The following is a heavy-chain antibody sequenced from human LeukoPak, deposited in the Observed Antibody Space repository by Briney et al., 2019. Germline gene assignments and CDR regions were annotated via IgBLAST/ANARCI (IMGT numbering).Heavy chain of an antibody. Sequence: GGSLRLSCAASGFSFSSYSIHWVRQAPGKGLEWVAVISSDGNSKNFALSVKGRFAISRDNSKNTLFLQMNSLRAEDTAVYYCAREDSSSWYGVDIWGQGTMVTVSS. D-gene: IGHD6-13*01. CDR2: ISSDGNSK. V-gene: IGHV3-30*09. J-gene: IGHJ3*02. CDR1: GFSFSSYS. CDR3: AREDSSSWYGVDI.